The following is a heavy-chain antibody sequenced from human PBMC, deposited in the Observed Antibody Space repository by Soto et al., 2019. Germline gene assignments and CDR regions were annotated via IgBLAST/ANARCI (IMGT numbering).Heavy chain of an antibody. CDR1: GYTFTGYY. V-gene: IGHV1-2*02. D-gene: IGHD3-22*01. CDR2: INPNSGGT. Sequence: ASVKVSCKXSGYTFTGYYLHWVRQAPGQGLEWMGWINPNSGGTNYAQKFQGRVTMTRDTSISTAYMELSRLRSDDTAVYYCARDSPYYYDRSGTGEDFNYWGQGTLVTVSS. J-gene: IGHJ4*02. CDR3: ARDSPYYYDRSGTGEDFNY.